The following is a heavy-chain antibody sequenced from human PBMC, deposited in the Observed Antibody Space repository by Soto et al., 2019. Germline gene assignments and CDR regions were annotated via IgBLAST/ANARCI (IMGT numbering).Heavy chain of an antibody. D-gene: IGHD3-9*01. CDR1: GYTLTELS. CDR3: AHDIPLRP. J-gene: IGHJ4*02. Sequence: GASVKVSCKVSGYTLTELSMQWVRQAPGKGLEWMGGFDPEDGEEMYAQKFQGRVTMTEDTSTDTAYMELSGLRSDDTGVYYCAHDIPLRPWGQGTLVTVSS. CDR2: FDPEDGEE. V-gene: IGHV1-24*01.